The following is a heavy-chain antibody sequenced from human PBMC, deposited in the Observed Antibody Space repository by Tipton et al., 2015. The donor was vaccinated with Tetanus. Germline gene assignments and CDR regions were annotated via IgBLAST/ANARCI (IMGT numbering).Heavy chain of an antibody. D-gene: IGHD3-16*01. V-gene: IGHV3-15*01. CDR3: STSGPGVSGGDY. J-gene: IGHJ4*02. CDR2: IKSKLDGGAI. CDR1: GFTFSEFTFAGAW. Sequence: QLVQSGGGLVKPGGSLRLSCAASGFTFSEFTFAGAWMSWVRRAPGKGLEWIGRIKSKLDGGAIDYAAPMEGRFIISRDDSQNAVFLQMNSLKPEDTAVYYCSTSGPGVSGGDYWGQGTLVTVSS.